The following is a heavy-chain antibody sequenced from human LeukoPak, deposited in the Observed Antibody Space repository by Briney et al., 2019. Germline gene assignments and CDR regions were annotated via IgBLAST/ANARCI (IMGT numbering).Heavy chain of an antibody. D-gene: IGHD3-10*01. CDR2: IYYSGST. CDR3: ARDPSWFGELLTDY. V-gene: IGHV4-31*03. CDR1: GGSISSGGYY. J-gene: IGHJ4*02. Sequence: SETLSLTCTVSGGSISSGGYYWSWIRQHPGKGLEWIGYIYYSGSTYYNPSLKSRVTISVDTSKNQFSLKLSSVTAADTAVYYCARDPSWFGELLTDYWGQGTLVTVSS.